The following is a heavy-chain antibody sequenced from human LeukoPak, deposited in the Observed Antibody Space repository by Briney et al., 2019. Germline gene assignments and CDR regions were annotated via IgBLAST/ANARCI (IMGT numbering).Heavy chain of an antibody. J-gene: IGHJ4*02. V-gene: IGHV3-21*01. CDR1: RFTFSSYS. CDR3: ARSPYHYDSSGSYDY. Sequence: GGSLRLSCAASRFTFSSYSMNWVRQAPGKGLEWVSSISSSSSYIYYADSVKGRFTISRDNAKNSLYLQMNSLRAEDTAVYYCARSPYHYDSSGSYDYWGQGTLVTVSS. D-gene: IGHD3-22*01. CDR2: ISSSSSYI.